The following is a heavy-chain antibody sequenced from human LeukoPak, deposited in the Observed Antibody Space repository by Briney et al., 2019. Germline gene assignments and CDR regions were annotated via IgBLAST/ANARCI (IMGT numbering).Heavy chain of an antibody. J-gene: IGHJ4*02. CDR1: GGSISSGSYY. CDR3: ARRRLGYYFDY. Sequence: PSQTLSLTCTVSGGSISSGSYYWSWIRQPAGKGLEWIGRIYTSGSTNYNPSLKSRVTISVVTSKNQFSLKLSSVTAADTAVYYCARRRLGYYFDYWGQGTLVTVSS. CDR2: IYTSGST. D-gene: IGHD5-24*01. V-gene: IGHV4-61*02.